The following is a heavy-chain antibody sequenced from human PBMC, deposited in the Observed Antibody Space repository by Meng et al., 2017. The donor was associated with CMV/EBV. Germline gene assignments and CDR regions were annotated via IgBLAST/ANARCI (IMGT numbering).Heavy chain of an antibody. D-gene: IGHD6-6*01. CDR1: GYTFTGYY. CDR2: INPNSGGT. Sequence: GQARAEVNKPGAALKASDKAYGYTFTGYYMHWVRQAPGQGLEWMGWINPNSGGTNYAQKFQGRVTMTRDTSISTAYMELSRLRSDDTAVYYCARDGSSSATDLIDYWGQGTLVTVSS. V-gene: IGHV1-2*02. CDR3: ARDGSSSATDLIDY. J-gene: IGHJ4*02.